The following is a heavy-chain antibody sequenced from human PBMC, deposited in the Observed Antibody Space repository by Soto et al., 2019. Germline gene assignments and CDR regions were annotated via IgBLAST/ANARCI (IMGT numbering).Heavy chain of an antibody. CDR1: GEGVSSNSAA. CDR2: TYHRSKWYN. V-gene: IGHV6-1*01. Sequence: SQTLSLTCAISGEGVSSNSAAWNWIRQSPSRGLERLRRTYHRSKWYNDYAVSVNSRLTINPDTSKNQFSQQLNSVTPEDTAVYYCARAGDSSGWAPDLNWFDPWGQGTVVTVSS. CDR3: ARAGDSSGWAPDLNWFDP. J-gene: IGHJ5*02. D-gene: IGHD6-19*01.